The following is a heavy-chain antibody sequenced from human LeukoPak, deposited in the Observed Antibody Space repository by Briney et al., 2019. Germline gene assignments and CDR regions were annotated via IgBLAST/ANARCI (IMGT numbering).Heavy chain of an antibody. J-gene: IGHJ4*02. V-gene: IGHV1-2*02. CDR1: GYTFTGYY. Sequence: AASVRVSCKASGYTFTGYYIHWVRQAPGQGLEWMGWINPTSGGTKYAQKFQGRVTMTRDTSISTAYMELSRLRADDTAVFYCARGGSAWDNLFDYWGQGTLVTVSS. CDR2: INPTSGGT. D-gene: IGHD6-19*01. CDR3: ARGGSAWDNLFDY.